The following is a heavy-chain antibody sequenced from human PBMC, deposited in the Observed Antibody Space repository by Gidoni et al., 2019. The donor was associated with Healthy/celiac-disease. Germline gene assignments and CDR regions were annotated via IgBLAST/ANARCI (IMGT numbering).Heavy chain of an antibody. CDR1: GFTFSSYA. V-gene: IGHV3-30-3*01. CDR2: ISYDGSNK. Sequence: QVQLVESGGGVVQPGRSLRLSCAASGFTFSSYAMHWVRQAPGKGLEWVAVISYDGSNKYYADSVKGRFTISRDNSKNTLDLQMNSLRAEDTAVYYCARENTVTTLGSLISYYYYYYMDVWGKGTTVTVSS. J-gene: IGHJ6*03. D-gene: IGHD4-17*01. CDR3: ARENTVTTLGSLISYYYYYYMDV.